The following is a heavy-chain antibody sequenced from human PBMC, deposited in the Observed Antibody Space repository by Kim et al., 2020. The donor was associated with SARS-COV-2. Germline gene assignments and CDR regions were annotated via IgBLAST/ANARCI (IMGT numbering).Heavy chain of an antibody. D-gene: IGHD4-17*01. Sequence: ASVKVSCKASGYTFTNYGINWIRKAPGQGLEWMGWMSSYDGNTNYAQSVQGRVTMTADSSTSTAYMELRSLRSDDTAVYFCARDHDYGVFLDHDYYPLDVWGQGTPVTVSS. CDR1: GYTFTNYG. CDR3: ARDHDYGVFLDHDYYPLDV. J-gene: IGHJ6*02. V-gene: IGHV1-18*04. CDR2: MSSYDGNT.